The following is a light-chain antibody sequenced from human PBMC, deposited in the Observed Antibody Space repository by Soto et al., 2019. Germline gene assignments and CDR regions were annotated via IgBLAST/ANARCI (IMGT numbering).Light chain of an antibody. CDR2: AAS. CDR3: QQLNNYPLA. J-gene: IGKJ2*01. Sequence: DIQLTQSPSFLSASVGDRVTITCRASQGISSYLAWYQQKPGQAPKLLIYAASTLQTGVPSRFSGSGSGTDFTLTISSLQPEDFATYYCQQLNNYPLAFGQGTKLEIK. CDR1: QGISSY. V-gene: IGKV1-9*01.